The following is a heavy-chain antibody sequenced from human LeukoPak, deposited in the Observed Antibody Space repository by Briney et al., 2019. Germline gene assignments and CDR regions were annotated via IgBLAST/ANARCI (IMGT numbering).Heavy chain of an antibody. Sequence: ASVKVSCKASGYTFTSYGIGWVRQAPGQGLEWMGWISAYNGNTNYAQKLQGRVTMTTDTSTSTAYMELRSLRSDDTAVYYCARDRGIVATTHFDYWGQGNLVTVSS. CDR3: ARDRGIVATTHFDY. J-gene: IGHJ4*02. V-gene: IGHV1-18*01. D-gene: IGHD5-12*01. CDR1: GYTFTSYG. CDR2: ISAYNGNT.